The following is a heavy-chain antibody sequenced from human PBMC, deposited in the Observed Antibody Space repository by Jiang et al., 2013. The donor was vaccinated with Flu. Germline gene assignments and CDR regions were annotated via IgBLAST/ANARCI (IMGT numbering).Heavy chain of an antibody. V-gene: IGHV3-33*01. J-gene: IGHJ4*02. CDR2: IWYDGSNK. Sequence: VVQPGRSLRLSCAASGFTFSSYGMHWVRQAPGKGLEWVAVIWYDGSNKYYADSVKGRFTISRDNSKNTLYLQMNSLRAEDTAVYYCAREDYGDYAGFDYWGQGTLVTVSS. D-gene: IGHD4-17*01. CDR3: AREDYGDYAGFDY. CDR1: GFTFSSYG.